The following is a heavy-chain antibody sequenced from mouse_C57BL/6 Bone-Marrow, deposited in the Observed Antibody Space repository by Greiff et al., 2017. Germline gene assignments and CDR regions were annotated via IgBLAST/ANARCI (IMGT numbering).Heavy chain of an antibody. J-gene: IGHJ2*01. Sequence: EVKLQESGGGLVQPGGSTKLSCVASGFTFSNYWMNWVRPSPEKGLEWVAQIRLKADNYAKPYAESVKGRYTISRDDSKSSIYLKMNSLRTEDTGIYYCTGYFPFDCRGQGTTLTVSS. CDR3: TGYFPFDC. CDR2: IRLKADNYAK. V-gene: IGHV6-3*01. CDR1: GFTFSNYW.